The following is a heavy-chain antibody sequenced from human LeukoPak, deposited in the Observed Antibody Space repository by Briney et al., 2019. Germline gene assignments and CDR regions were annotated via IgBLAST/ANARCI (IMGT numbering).Heavy chain of an antibody. CDR3: ARDGTIFGVVIILY. V-gene: IGHV3-7*01. Sequence: GGSLRLSCAASGFTFSSYWMSWVRQAPGKGLEWVANIKQDGSEKYYVDSVKGRFTISRNNAKNSLYLQMNSLRAEDTAVYYCARDGTIFGVVIILYWGQGTLVTVSS. J-gene: IGHJ4*02. D-gene: IGHD3-3*01. CDR2: IKQDGSEK. CDR1: GFTFSSYW.